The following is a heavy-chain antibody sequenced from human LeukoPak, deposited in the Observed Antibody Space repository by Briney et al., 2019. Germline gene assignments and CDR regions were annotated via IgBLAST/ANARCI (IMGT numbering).Heavy chain of an antibody. CDR1: GFTFSSYG. Sequence: GRSLRLSCAASGFTFSSYGMHWVRQAPGKGLEWVAVISYDGSNKYYADFVKGRFTISRDNSKNTLYLQMNSLRAEDTAVYYCAKWDYYYYYGMDVWGQGTTVTVSS. CDR3: AKWDYYYYYGMDV. V-gene: IGHV3-30*18. J-gene: IGHJ6*02. CDR2: ISYDGSNK. D-gene: IGHD1-26*01.